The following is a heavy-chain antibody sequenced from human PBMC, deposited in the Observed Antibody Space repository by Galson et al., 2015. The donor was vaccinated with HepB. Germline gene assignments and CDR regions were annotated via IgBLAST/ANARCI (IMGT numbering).Heavy chain of an antibody. CDR1: GFVFDDYA. V-gene: IGHV3-23*01. CDR2: ICGSGDNT. CDR3: AKDGPRGVRAVAGTALYYGLDV. Sequence: SLRLSCAASGFVFDDYAMHWVRQAPGKGLEWVSIICGSGDNTYHADSVKGRFTISRDRSKNTLYLQMSSLRADDTAVYYCAKDGPRGVRAVAGTALYYGLDVWGQGTTVIVSS. J-gene: IGHJ6*02. D-gene: IGHD6-19*01.